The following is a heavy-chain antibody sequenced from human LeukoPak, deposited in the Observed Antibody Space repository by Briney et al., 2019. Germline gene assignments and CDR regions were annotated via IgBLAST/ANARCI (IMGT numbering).Heavy chain of an antibody. CDR1: GDSISSSNSY. D-gene: IGHD2-2*01. Sequence: PSETLSLTCTVSGDSISSSNSYWGWIRQPPGEGLEWIGSIYYSGYTNYNRSLKSRVTISVDTSKNQFSLKLSSVTAADTAVYYCARGISSCSSTSCYFSPISRRVWFDPWGQGTLVTVSS. CDR3: ARGISSCSSTSCYFSPISRRVWFDP. J-gene: IGHJ5*02. V-gene: IGHV4-39*07. CDR2: IYYSGYT.